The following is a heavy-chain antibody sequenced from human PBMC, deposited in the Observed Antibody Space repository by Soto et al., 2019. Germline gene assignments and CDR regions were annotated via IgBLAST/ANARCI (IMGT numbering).Heavy chain of an antibody. Sequence: GGSLRLSCAASGFTFSSYAMHWVRQAPGKGLEYVSAISSNGGSTYYANSVKGRFTISRDNSKNTLYLQMGSLRAEDMAVYYCARISGYSSGGPDDAFDIWGQGTMVTVSS. CDR3: ARISGYSSGGPDDAFDI. V-gene: IGHV3-64*01. J-gene: IGHJ3*02. CDR2: ISSNGGST. CDR1: GFTFSSYA. D-gene: IGHD6-19*01.